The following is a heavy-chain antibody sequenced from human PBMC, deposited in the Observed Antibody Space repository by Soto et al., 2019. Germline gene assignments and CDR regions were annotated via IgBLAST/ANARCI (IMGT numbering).Heavy chain of an antibody. CDR1: GFIFSDYY. CDR3: ARDLAWKRGKVGRYYYGMDV. CDR2: ISTRSTYT. J-gene: IGHJ6*02. V-gene: IGHV3-11*06. Sequence: GGSLRLSCAASGFIFSDYYMSWVRQTPGKGLEWISYISTRSTYTNYADSVKGRFTISRDNTKNSLYLQMYSLRVEDTAVYYCARDLAWKRGKVGRYYYGMDVWGQGTTVTVSS. D-gene: IGHD1-1*01.